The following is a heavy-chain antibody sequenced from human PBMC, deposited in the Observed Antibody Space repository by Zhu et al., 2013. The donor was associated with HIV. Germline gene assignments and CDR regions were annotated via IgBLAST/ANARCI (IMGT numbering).Heavy chain of an antibody. D-gene: IGHD2-21*01. CDR1: GYTFSGYY. V-gene: IGHV1-2*02. CDR2: INPPSGGT. Sequence: QVQLVQSGAEVKMPGASVKVSCKPSGYTFSGYYIHWLRQAPGQGLQWMGWINPPSGGTNYAQKFQGRLTMTADTPASTAYMDLRDLRSDDTAVYYCARVSAVMVDRYFDFWGLGNRGHRLL. CDR3: ARVSAVMVDRYFDF. J-gene: IGHJ4*02.